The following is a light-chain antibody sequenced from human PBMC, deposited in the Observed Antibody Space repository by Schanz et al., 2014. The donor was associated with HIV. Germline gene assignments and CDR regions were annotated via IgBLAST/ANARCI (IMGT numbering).Light chain of an antibody. J-gene: IGKJ1*01. Sequence: EIVLTQSPATLSLSPGERATLSCGASQYVSGSYVAWYQQKPGLAPRLLIYDASTRAAGILDRFRGSGSGSAFTLIISRLEPADIAVYYCQQYGGSPTFGQGTKVEIK. V-gene: IGKV3D-20*01. CDR2: DAS. CDR1: QYVSGSY. CDR3: QQYGGSPT.